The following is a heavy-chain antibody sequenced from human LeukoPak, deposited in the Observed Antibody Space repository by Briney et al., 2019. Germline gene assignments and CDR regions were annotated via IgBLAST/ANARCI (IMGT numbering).Heavy chain of an antibody. CDR2: ISSSSSYI. D-gene: IGHD5-18*01. CDR1: GFTFSSYN. Sequence: PGGSLRLPCAASGFTFSSYNMNWVRQAPGKGLEWVSSISSSSSYIYYADSVKGRFTISRDNAKNSLYLQMNSLRAEDTAVYYCARAVESGYSYGVYYYYMDVWGKGTTVTVSS. J-gene: IGHJ6*03. CDR3: ARAVESGYSYGVYYYYMDV. V-gene: IGHV3-21*01.